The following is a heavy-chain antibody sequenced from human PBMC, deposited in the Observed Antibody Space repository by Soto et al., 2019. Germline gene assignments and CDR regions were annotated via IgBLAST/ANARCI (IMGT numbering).Heavy chain of an antibody. J-gene: IGHJ4*02. V-gene: IGHV1-18*01. CDR3: ARESAGLLDY. CDR1: GYTFTSYG. D-gene: IGHD2-21*01. Sequence: QVQLVQSGAEVKKPGASVKVSCKASGYTFTSYGISWVRQAPGQGPECMGWISTYNGNTNYAQKFLGRVTLTTDTSTSTAYMELRSLRSDDTAVYYCARESAGLLDYWGQGTLVTVSS. CDR2: ISTYNGNT.